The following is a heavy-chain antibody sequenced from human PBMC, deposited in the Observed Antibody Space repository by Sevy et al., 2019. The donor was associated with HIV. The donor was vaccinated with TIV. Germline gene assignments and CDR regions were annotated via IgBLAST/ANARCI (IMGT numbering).Heavy chain of an antibody. J-gene: IGHJ4*02. CDR3: ARDLSGSYLRAGRAFDY. CDR1: GFTFSSYA. CDR2: ISYDGSNK. V-gene: IGHV3-30-3*01. D-gene: IGHD1-26*01. Sequence: GESLKISCAASGFTFSSYAMHWVRQAPGKGLEWVAVISYDGSNKYYADSVKGRFTISRDNSKNTLYLQMNSLRAEDTAVYYCARDLSGSYLRAGRAFDYWGQGTLVTVSS.